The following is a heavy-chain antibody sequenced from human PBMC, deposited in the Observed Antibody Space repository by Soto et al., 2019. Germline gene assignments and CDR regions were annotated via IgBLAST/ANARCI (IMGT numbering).Heavy chain of an antibody. CDR2: IYYSGST. J-gene: IGHJ1*01. CDR3: ATHNWNLDP. CDR1: GASIRSTTYY. V-gene: IGHV4-39*01. D-gene: IGHD1-20*01. Sequence: PSETLSLTCTVSGASIRSTTYYWGWIRQPPGKGLEWIASIYYSGSTYYNPSLKGRVNISVDMSNNQFSLKLTSVTAADTAVYYCATHNWNLDPWGQGTLVTFSS.